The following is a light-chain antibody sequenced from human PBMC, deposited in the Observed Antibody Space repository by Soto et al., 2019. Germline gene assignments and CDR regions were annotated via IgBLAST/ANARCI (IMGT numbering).Light chain of an antibody. J-gene: IGLJ2*01. V-gene: IGLV2-14*01. CDR1: SSDVGGYNY. Sequence: QSALTQPASVSGSPGQSITISCTGTSSDVGGYNYVSWYQQHPGKAPKLMTYDVSNRPSGVSNRFSSSKSGNTASLTISGLQAEDEADYYCTTDTSNSTVVFGGGTQLTVL. CDR3: TTDTSNSTVV. CDR2: DVS.